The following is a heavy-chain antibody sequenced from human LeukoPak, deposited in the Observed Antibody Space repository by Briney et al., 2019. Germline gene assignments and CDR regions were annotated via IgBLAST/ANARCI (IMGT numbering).Heavy chain of an antibody. CDR2: IYYSGST. Sequence: PSVTLSLTCTVSGGSISGSSYYWGWIRQPPGKGLEWIGSIYYSGSTYYNPSLKSRVTISVDTSKNQFSLKLSSVTAADTAVYYCARRRPSHYFDYWGQGTLVTVSS. J-gene: IGHJ4*02. CDR1: GGSISGSSYY. V-gene: IGHV4-39*01. CDR3: ARRRPSHYFDY.